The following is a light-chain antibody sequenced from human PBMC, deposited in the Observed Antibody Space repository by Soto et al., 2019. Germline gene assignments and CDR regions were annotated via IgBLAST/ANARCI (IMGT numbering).Light chain of an antibody. J-gene: IGLJ2*01. CDR1: SSNIGSNY. V-gene: IGLV1-47*01. Sequence: QAVVTQPPSASGTPGQRVTISCSGSSSNIGSNYVYWYQQLPGTAPKHLIYRNNQRPSGVPDRFSGSKSGTSASLAISGLRSEDEADYYCAAWDDSLSGVFGGGTKVTVL. CDR3: AAWDDSLSGV. CDR2: RNN.